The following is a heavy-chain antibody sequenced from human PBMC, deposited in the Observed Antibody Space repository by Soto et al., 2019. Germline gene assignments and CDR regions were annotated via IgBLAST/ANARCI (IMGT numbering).Heavy chain of an antibody. Sequence: PGESLKISCKGSGYSFTSYWISWVRQMPGKGLEWMGRIDPSDSYTNYSPSFQGHVTISAEKSISTAYLQWSSLKASDTAMYYCARLVPRFVEWLLPDPWGQGTLVTVSS. D-gene: IGHD3-3*01. CDR2: IDPSDSYT. CDR1: GYSFTSYW. V-gene: IGHV5-10-1*01. J-gene: IGHJ5*02. CDR3: ARLVPRFVEWLLPDP.